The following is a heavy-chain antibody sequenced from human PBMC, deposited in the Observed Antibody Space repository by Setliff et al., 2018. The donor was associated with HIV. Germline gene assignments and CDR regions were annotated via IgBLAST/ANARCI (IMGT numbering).Heavy chain of an antibody. CDR2: IYYSGTT. V-gene: IGHV4-39*07. J-gene: IGHJ4*02. CDR3: ARGSHGTSWTDY. D-gene: IGHD6-13*01. Sequence: SETLSLTCIVSHGSITSTSYYWGWIRQTPGKGLEWIGSIYYSGTTYYNPSLKSRVTMSVDTSTSRLSLKVHSVTAADTAMYYCARGSHGTSWTDYWGQGTLVTVSS. CDR1: HGSITSTSYY.